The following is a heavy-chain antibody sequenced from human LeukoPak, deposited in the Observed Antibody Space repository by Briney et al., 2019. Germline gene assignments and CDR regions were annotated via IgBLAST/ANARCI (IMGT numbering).Heavy chain of an antibody. CDR2: TYYRSKWYN. D-gene: IGHD6-6*01. Sequence: SQTLSLTCAISGDSVSSNSAAWNWIRQSPSRGLEWLGRTYYRSKWYNDYAVSVKSRITINPDTSKNQFSLQLNSVTPEDTAVYYCARGRGIAARYYYYYYMDVWGKGTTVTVSS. J-gene: IGHJ6*03. V-gene: IGHV6-1*01. CDR1: GDSVSSNSAA. CDR3: ARGRGIAARYYYYYYMDV.